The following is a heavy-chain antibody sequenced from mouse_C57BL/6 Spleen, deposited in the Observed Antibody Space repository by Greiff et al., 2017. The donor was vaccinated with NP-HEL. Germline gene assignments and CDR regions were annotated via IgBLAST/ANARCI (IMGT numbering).Heavy chain of an antibody. V-gene: IGHV1-80*01. CDR1: GYAFSSYW. CDR3: ARAGDYGGGYAMDY. Sequence: QVQLKQSGAELVKPGASVKISCKASGYAFSSYWMNWVKQRPGKGLEWIGQIYPGDGDTNYNGKFKGKATLTADKSSSTAYMQLSSLTSEDSAVYFCARAGDYGGGYAMDYWGQGTSVTVSS. D-gene: IGHD2-4*01. J-gene: IGHJ4*01. CDR2: IYPGDGDT.